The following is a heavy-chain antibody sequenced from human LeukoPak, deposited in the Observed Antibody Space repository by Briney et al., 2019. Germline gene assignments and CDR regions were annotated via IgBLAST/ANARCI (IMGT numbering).Heavy chain of an antibody. CDR1: GYTFTSYD. CDR3: ARGSWGYGDYYFDY. D-gene: IGHD4-17*01. J-gene: IGHJ4*02. V-gene: IGHV1-8*01. Sequence: ASVKVSCKASGYTFTSYDINWVRQATGQGLEWMGWMNPNSGNTGYAQKFQGRVTMTRSTSISTAYMELSSLRSEDTAVYCCARGSWGYGDYYFDYWGQGTLVTVSS. CDR2: MNPNSGNT.